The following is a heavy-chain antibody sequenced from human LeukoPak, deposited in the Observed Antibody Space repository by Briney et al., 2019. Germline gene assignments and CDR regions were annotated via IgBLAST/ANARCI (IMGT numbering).Heavy chain of an antibody. V-gene: IGHV4-4*02. CDR3: ARVGYNGFGVLDY. J-gene: IGHJ4*02. D-gene: IGHD1-26*01. CDR1: GDSISNSRW. CDR2: IYRGGSA. Sequence: PSETLSLTCTVSGDSISNSRWWTWVRHSPGKGLEWIGEIYRGGSAKYNPSLKSRVTMSMDKSKNQFSLELNSATAADTAVYYCARVGYNGFGVLDYWGQGNLVTVSS.